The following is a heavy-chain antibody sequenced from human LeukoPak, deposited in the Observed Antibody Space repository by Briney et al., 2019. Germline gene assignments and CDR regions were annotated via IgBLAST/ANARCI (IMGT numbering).Heavy chain of an antibody. CDR1: GGTFSSYA. CDR2: IIPIFGTA. J-gene: IGHJ6*02. CDR3: AGGYCSSTSCYGVYYYYGMDV. Sequence: SVKVSCKASGGTFSSYAISWVRQAPGQGLEWMGGIIPIFGTANYAQKFQGRVTITADESTSTAYMELSSLRSEDTAVYYCAGGYCSSTSCYGVYYYYGMDVWGQGTTVTVSS. V-gene: IGHV1-69*01. D-gene: IGHD2-2*01.